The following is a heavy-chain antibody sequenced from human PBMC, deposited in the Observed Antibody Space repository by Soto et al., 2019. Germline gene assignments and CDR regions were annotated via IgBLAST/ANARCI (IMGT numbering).Heavy chain of an antibody. V-gene: IGHV5-51*01. Sequence: GESLKISCKGSGYSFTSYWIGWVRQMPGKGLEWMGIIYPGDSDTRYSPSFQGQVTISADKSISTAYLQWSSLKASDTAMYYCARHPTDIVVVPAAMRESYYYYYYMDVWGKGTTVTVS. CDR1: GYSFTSYW. D-gene: IGHD2-2*01. J-gene: IGHJ6*03. CDR2: IYPGDSDT. CDR3: ARHPTDIVVVPAAMRESYYYYYYMDV.